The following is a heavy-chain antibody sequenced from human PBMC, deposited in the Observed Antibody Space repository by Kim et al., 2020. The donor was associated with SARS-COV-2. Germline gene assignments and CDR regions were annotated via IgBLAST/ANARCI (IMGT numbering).Heavy chain of an antibody. CDR2: IYYSGST. CDR1: GGSISSSSYY. Sequence: SETLSLTCTVSGGSISSSSYYWGWIRQPPGKGLEWIGSIYYSGSTYYNPSLKSRVTISVDTSKNQFSLKLSSVTAADTAVYYCARHGLSSRVRGVGFDPCGQGTLVTVSS. CDR3: ARHGLSSRVRGVGFDP. D-gene: IGHD3-10*01. J-gene: IGHJ5*02. V-gene: IGHV4-39*01.